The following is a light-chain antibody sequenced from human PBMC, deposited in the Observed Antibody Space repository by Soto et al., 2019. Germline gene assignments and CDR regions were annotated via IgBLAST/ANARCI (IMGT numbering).Light chain of an antibody. V-gene: IGKV3-20*01. J-gene: IGKJ1*01. Sequence: IVLTQSPGTLSLSPGERATLSCRASQSVSSSFLAWYQQKPGQAPRLLIYGASSRATGIPHRFGGSGSGTDFPLTISSLQPEDFAVYYCQQYGNSLWTFGQGTKVEIK. CDR3: QQYGNSLWT. CDR1: QSVSSSF. CDR2: GAS.